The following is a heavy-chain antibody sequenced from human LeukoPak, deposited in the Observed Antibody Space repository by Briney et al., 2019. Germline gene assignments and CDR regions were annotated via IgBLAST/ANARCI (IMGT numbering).Heavy chain of an antibody. V-gene: IGHV3-21*01. CDR1: GFTFSSYS. CDR2: ISSSSSYI. D-gene: IGHD1-26*01. J-gene: IGHJ4*02. Sequence: GGSLRLSCAASGFTFSSYSMNWVRQAPGKGLEWVSSISSSSSYIYYADSVKGRFTISRDNAKNSLYLQMNSLRAEDTAVYYCAGLIVGATGSSLGGQGPLVTVSS. CDR3: AGLIVGATGSSL.